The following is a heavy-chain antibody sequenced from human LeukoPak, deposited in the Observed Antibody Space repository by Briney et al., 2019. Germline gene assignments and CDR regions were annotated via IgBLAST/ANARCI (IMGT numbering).Heavy chain of an antibody. J-gene: IGHJ4*02. CDR2: ISGGGGST. CDR3: AKVIRRGYYYDSSGYSSGRGFDY. CDR1: GFTLRSYA. Sequence: GGSLRLSCVVSGFTLRSYAMTWVRQAPGKGLEWVSAISGGGGSTYYADSVKGRITISRDNTKNTLYLQMNSTRAEDTAVYYCAKVIRRGYYYDSSGYSSGRGFDYWGQGTLVTVSS. V-gene: IGHV3-23*01. D-gene: IGHD3-22*01.